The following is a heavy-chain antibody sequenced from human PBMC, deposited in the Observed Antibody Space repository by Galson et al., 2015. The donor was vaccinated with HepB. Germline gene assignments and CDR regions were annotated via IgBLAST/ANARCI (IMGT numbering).Heavy chain of an antibody. CDR3: ANQAAAKPRPVDY. V-gene: IGHV3-30*04. D-gene: IGHD6-13*01. CDR1: GFTFSSYA. CDR2: ISYDGSNK. Sequence: SLRLSCAASGFTFSSYAMHWVRQAPGKGLEWVAVISYDGSNKYYADSVKGRFTISRDNSKNTLYLQMNSLRADDTAVYYCANQAAAKPRPVDYWGQGTLVTVSS. J-gene: IGHJ4*02.